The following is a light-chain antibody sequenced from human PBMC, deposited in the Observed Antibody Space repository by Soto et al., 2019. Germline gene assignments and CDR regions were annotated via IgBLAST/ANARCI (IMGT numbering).Light chain of an antibody. V-gene: IGLV1-40*01. CDR1: SSNIGAGYD. Sequence: QSVLTQPPSVSGAPGQRVTISCTGSSSNIGAGYDVHWYQQLPGTAPKLLIYGNSNRPSGVPDRFSGSKSGTSASLAITGLQADDEADYYCQSYDTGLSGSVFGGGTQLTVL. J-gene: IGLJ7*01. CDR2: GNS. CDR3: QSYDTGLSGSV.